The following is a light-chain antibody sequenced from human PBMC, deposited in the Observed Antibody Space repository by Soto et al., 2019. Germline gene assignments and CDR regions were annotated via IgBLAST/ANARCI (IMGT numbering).Light chain of an antibody. J-gene: IGLJ2*01. CDR2: EVN. CDR3: NSYTTTNTLI. Sequence: QSVLTQPASVSGSPGQSITISCAGTSTDVGAYDYVSCYQQRPGRAPKLIIFEVNNRPSGISNRFSGSKSGYTASLTIAGLRAEDEADYYCNSYTTTNTLIFGAGTKLTVL. V-gene: IGLV2-14*01. CDR1: STDVGAYDY.